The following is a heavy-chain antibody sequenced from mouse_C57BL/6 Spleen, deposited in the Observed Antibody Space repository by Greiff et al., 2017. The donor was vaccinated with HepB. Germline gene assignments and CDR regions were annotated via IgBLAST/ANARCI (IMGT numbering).Heavy chain of an antibody. CDR3: ARDGDYFSFDY. CDR2: ISDGGSYT. CDR1: GFTFSSYA. D-gene: IGHD1-1*01. J-gene: IGHJ2*01. Sequence: EVQVVESGGGLVKPGGSLKLSCAASGFTFSSYAMSWVRQTPEKRLEWVATISDGGSYTYYPDNVKGRFTISRDNAKNNLYLQMSHLKSEDTAMYYCARDGDYFSFDYWGQGTTLTVSS. V-gene: IGHV5-4*01.